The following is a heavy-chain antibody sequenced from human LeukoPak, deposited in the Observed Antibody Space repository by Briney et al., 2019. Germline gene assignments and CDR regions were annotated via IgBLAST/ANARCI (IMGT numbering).Heavy chain of an antibody. D-gene: IGHD2-21*02. CDR3: AREGWSYCGGDCSGEGYFDY. CDR2: ISYDGSNK. Sequence: GGFLRLSCAASGFTFSSYAMHWVRQAPGKGLEWVAVISYDGSNKYYADSVKGRFTISRDNSKNTLYLQMNSLRAEDTAVYYCAREGWSYCGGDCSGEGYFDYWGQGTLVTVSS. CDR1: GFTFSSYA. J-gene: IGHJ4*02. V-gene: IGHV3-30-3*01.